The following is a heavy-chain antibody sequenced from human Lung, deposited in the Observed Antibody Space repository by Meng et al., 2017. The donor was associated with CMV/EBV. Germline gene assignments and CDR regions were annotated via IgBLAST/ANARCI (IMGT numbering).Heavy chain of an antibody. J-gene: IGHJ1*01. CDR3: LRRSGGSV. D-gene: IGHD3-10*01. V-gene: IGHV4/OR15-8*02. CDR1: GAPTTKHKW. CDR2: NPHRGNS. Sequence: ESGPALVRPSESPSLSWVGSGAPTTKHKWWAWVPQPPGRGVEWNEKNPHRGNSTFNPTLKRRVSMSIDKSKNQVTLKLTSVTAADTAVDHWLRRSGGSVWGQGTLVTVSS.